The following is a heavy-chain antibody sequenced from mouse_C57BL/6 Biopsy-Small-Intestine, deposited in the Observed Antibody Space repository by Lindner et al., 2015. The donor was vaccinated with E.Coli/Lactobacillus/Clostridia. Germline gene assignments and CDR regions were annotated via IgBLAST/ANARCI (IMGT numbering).Heavy chain of an antibody. CDR3: ARGGLGLYSFDF. V-gene: IGHV1-82*01. Sequence: VQLQESGPELVKPGASVKISCKASGYAFSSSWMDWVKQRPGKGLEWIGRMYPGDGDINYNGKFKGKATLTADKSSSTAYMQLHSLTSEDSAVYYCARGGLGLYSFDFWGQGTTLTVSS. D-gene: IGHD4-1*01. CDR1: GYAFSSSW. J-gene: IGHJ2*01. CDR2: MYPGDGDI.